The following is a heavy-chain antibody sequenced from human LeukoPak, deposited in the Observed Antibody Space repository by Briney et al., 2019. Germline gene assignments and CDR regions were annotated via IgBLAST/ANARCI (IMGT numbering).Heavy chain of an antibody. CDR3: APSIGYRLPAVY. V-gene: IGHV3-33*01. Sequence: PGGSLRLSCAASGFTFSSYGMHWVRQAPGKGLEWVAVIWYDGSNKYYADSVKGRFTISRDNSKNTLYLQMNSLRAEDTAVYYCAPSIGYRLPAVYWGQGTLVTVSS. D-gene: IGHD2-2*01. J-gene: IGHJ4*02. CDR2: IWYDGSNK. CDR1: GFTFSSYG.